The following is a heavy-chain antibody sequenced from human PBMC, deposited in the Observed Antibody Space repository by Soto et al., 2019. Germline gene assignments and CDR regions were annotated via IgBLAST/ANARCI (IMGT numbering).Heavy chain of an antibody. CDR1: GFTFSTYW. CDR3: ARMSRGSSSAYFDY. D-gene: IGHD6-6*01. J-gene: IGHJ4*02. V-gene: IGHV3-7*01. CDR2: IRQDGSDR. Sequence: EVQLVESGGGLVHPGGSLRLSCAASGFTFSTYWMIWVRQAPGQGLEWVANIRQDGSDRQYIDSVKGRFSISRDNAKISLFMQMTSLRAEDKAVYYCARMSRGSSSAYFDYWGQGTLVNVSS.